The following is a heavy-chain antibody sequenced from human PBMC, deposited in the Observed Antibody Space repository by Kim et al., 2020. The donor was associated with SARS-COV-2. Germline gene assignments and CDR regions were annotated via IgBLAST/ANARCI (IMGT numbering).Heavy chain of an antibody. CDR3: ARGGYYYGSGSYVDY. J-gene: IGHJ4*02. V-gene: IGHV4-34*01. Sequence: SETLSLTCAVYGGSFSGYYWSWIRQPPGKGLEWIGEINHSGSTNYNPSLKSRVTISVDTSKNQFSLKLSSVTAADTAVYYCARGGYYYGSGSYVDYWGQG. D-gene: IGHD3-10*01. CDR1: GGSFSGYY. CDR2: INHSGST.